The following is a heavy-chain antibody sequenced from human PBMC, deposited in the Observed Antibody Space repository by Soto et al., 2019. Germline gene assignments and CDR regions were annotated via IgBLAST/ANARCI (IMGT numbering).Heavy chain of an antibody. V-gene: IGHV3-23*01. D-gene: IGHD2-2*01. CDR3: AKDRGDIVVVPAAPSFDY. CDR2: ISGSGGST. Sequence: HPGGSLRLSCAASGFTFSSYAMSWVRQAPGKGLEWVSAISGSGGSTYYADSVKGRFTISRDNSKNTLYLQMNSLRAEDTAVYYCAKDRGDIVVVPAAPSFDYWGQGTLVTVSS. CDR1: GFTFSSYA. J-gene: IGHJ4*02.